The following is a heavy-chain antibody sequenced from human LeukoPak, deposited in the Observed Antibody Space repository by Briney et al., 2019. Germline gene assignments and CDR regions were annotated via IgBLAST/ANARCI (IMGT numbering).Heavy chain of an antibody. J-gene: IGHJ3*01. V-gene: IGHV4-4*07. CDR3: ARHPYSDGFDV. D-gene: IGHD1-1*01. CDR1: GGSISIYY. Sequence: SETLSLTCTVSGGSISIYYWNWIRQPAGKGLEWIGRIYTNENTFFNPSLKSRVTMSVDTSKNQISLKLNSVTAADTAVYYCARHPYSDGFDVWGQGTMVTVSS. CDR2: IYTNENT.